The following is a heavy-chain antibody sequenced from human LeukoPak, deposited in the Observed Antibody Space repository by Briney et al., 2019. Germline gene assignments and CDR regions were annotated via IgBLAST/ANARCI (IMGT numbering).Heavy chain of an antibody. V-gene: IGHV1-46*01. Sequence: ASVKVSCKASGGTFSSYAISWVRQAPGQGLEWMGIINPSGGNTTYAQKFQGRVTMTRDTSTTTVYMELSSLRSEDTAVYYCARLSGVRTYYYYGMDVWGQGTTVTVSS. CDR3: ARLSGVRTYYYYGMDV. D-gene: IGHD2-8*01. CDR1: GGTFSSYA. J-gene: IGHJ6*02. CDR2: INPSGGNT.